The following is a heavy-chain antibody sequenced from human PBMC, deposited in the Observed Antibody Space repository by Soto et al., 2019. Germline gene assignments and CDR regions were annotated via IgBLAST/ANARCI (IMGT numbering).Heavy chain of an antibody. CDR3: ASETRKTYVVPAANPSFDP. V-gene: IGHV4-34*01. CDR2: INHSGST. CDR1: GGSISGYY. J-gene: IGHJ5*02. D-gene: IGHD2-2*01. Sequence: PSETLSLTCTVPGGSISGYYRSWIRQPPGKGLEWIGEINHSGSTNYNPSLKSRVTISVDTSKNQFSLKLSSVTAADTAVYYCASETRKTYVVPAANPSFDPWGQATLVTV.